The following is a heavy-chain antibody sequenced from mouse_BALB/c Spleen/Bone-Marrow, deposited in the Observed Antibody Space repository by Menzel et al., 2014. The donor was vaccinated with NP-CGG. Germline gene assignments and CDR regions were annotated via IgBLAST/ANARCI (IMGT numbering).Heavy chain of an antibody. CDR2: ISSGSSTI. CDR3: TRGGNWEDFDY. V-gene: IGHV5-17*02. D-gene: IGHD4-1*01. Sequence: EVKLMESGGGLVQPGGSRKLSCAASGFTFSSFGMHWVRQAPERGLEWVAYISSGSSTIFYADTVEGRFTISRDNPKNTLFLQMTSLRSEDTAMYYCTRGGNWEDFDYWGQGTTLTVSS. CDR1: GFTFSSFG. J-gene: IGHJ2*01.